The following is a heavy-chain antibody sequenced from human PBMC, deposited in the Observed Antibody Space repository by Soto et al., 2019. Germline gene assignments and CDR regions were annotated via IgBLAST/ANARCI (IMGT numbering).Heavy chain of an antibody. J-gene: IGHJ2*01. Sequence: QVQLVESGGGLVKPGGSLRLSCAASGFTFSDYYMSWIRQAPGKGLEWVSYISSSSSYTNYADSVKGRFTISRDNAKNSLYLQMNSLRAEDTAVYYCARPGRYSSSKGWYFDLWGRGTLVTVSS. CDR3: ARPGRYSSSKGWYFDL. CDR2: ISSSSSYT. CDR1: GFTFSDYY. D-gene: IGHD6-13*01. V-gene: IGHV3-11*05.